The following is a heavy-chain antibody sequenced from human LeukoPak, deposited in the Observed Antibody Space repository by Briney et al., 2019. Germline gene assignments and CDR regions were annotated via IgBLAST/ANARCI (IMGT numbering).Heavy chain of an antibody. J-gene: IGHJ4*02. Sequence: SVKVSCKASGYTFTSYDINWVRQAPGQGLEWMGGIIPIFGTANYAQKFQGRVTITADKSTSTAYMELSSLRSEDTAVYYCARGQTIFGDTVFDYWGQGTLVTVSS. V-gene: IGHV1-69*06. CDR3: ARGQTIFGDTVFDY. CDR1: GYTFTSYD. CDR2: IIPIFGTA. D-gene: IGHD3-3*01.